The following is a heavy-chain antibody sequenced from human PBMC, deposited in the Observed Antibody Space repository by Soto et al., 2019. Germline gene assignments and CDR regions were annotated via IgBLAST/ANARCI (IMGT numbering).Heavy chain of an antibody. CDR2: IYYLGNT. J-gene: IGHJ4*02. Sequence: PSETLSLTCTVSGDSITNNNLYWGWVRQPPGKGLDWIGNIYYLGNTCYNPSLRRRVTISADTSKNQFSLNLTSVTAAHTAVYYCARFLVPATRHAAFDFWGQGTLVTVSS. V-gene: IGHV4-39*01. D-gene: IGHD2-21*02. CDR3: ARFLVPATRHAAFDF. CDR1: GDSITNNNLY.